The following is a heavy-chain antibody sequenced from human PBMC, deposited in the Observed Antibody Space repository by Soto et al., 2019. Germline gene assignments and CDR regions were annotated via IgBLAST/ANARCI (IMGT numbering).Heavy chain of an antibody. J-gene: IGHJ6*02. CDR3: AREYCGGDCYCRVDYYYGMDV. V-gene: IGHV3-30-3*01. Sequence: VQLVESGGGVVQPGRSLRLSCAASGFTFSSYAMHWVRQAPGKGLEWVAVISYDGSNKYYADSVKGRFTISRDNSKNTLYLQMNSLRAEDTAVYYCAREYCGGDCYCRVDYYYGMDVWGQGTTVTVSS. D-gene: IGHD2-21*02. CDR2: ISYDGSNK. CDR1: GFTFSSYA.